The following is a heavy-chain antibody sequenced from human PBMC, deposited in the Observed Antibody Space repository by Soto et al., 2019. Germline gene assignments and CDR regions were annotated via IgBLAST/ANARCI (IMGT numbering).Heavy chain of an antibody. CDR1: GFPFNKAW. Sequence: EVQLVESGGGLVKPGGSLRLSCAASGFPFNKAWMNWVRQAPGKGLEWVGRVKTRGYGATVDYAAPVKGRFIISRDDSIRTMFMQMHSLQTEDTAIYYCTPYTSNGMWGFVWGQGTTVTVSS. CDR2: VKTRGYGATV. V-gene: IGHV3-15*07. J-gene: IGHJ3*01. D-gene: IGHD2-2*01. CDR3: TPYTSNGMWGFV.